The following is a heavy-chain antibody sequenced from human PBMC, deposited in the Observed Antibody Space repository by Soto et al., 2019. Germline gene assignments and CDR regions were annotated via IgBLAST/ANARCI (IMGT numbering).Heavy chain of an antibody. D-gene: IGHD5-12*01. CDR2: IVPVFGRP. CDR3: AREGSGYNF. V-gene: IGHV1-69*13. CDR1: VGSFSNFG. Sequence: SVNVSFKXSVGSFSNFGISWVRQAPGQGLEWMGGIVPVFGRPNYAQRFRGRLTITADESTSTGCMELISLRSDDTAVYYCAREGSGYNFWGQGTQVTVSS. J-gene: IGHJ4*02.